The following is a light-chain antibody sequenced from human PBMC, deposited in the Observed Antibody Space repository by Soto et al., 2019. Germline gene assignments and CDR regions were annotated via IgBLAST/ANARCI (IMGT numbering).Light chain of an antibody. CDR1: SSDIGGYNY. CDR2: EVS. J-gene: IGLJ1*01. CDR3: SSYAGTTSYV. Sequence: QSVVTQPPSASGSPGQSVTISCTGTSSDIGGYNYVSWYQQHPGKAPELMIYEVSKRPSGVPDRFSGSKSGNTASLTVSGLQAEDEADYYCSSYAGTTSYVFGTGTKLTVL. V-gene: IGLV2-8*01.